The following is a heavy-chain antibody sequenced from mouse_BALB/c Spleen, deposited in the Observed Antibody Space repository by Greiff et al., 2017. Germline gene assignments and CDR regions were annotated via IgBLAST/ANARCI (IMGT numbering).Heavy chain of an antibody. Sequence: VKLVESAAELARPGASVKMSCKASGYTFTSYTMHWVKQRPGQGLEWIGYINPSSGYTEYNQKFKDKTTLTADKSSSTAYMQLSSLTSEDSAVYYCATLTGPYAMDYWGQGTSVTVSS. J-gene: IGHJ4*01. CDR2: INPSSGYT. CDR3: ATLTGPYAMDY. V-gene: IGHV1-4*02. CDR1: GYTFTSYT. D-gene: IGHD4-1*01.